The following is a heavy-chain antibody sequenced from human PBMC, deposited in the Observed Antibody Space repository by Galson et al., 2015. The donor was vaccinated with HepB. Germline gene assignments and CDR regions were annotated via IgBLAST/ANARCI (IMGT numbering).Heavy chain of an antibody. CDR3: ARDDCSSTSCSLMGNWYFDL. V-gene: IGHV3-7*03. CDR2: IKQDRSEK. CDR1: GFTFSSYW. D-gene: IGHD2-2*01. Sequence: SLRLSCAASGFTFSSYWMSWVRQAPGKGLEWVANIKQDRSEKYSVDSVKGRFTISRDNAKNSLYLQMNSLRAEDTAVYYCARDDCSSTSCSLMGNWYFDLWGRGTLVTVSS. J-gene: IGHJ2*01.